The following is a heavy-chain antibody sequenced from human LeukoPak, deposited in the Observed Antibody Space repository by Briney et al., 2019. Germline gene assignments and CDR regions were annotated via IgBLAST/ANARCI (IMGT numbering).Heavy chain of an antibody. V-gene: IGHV4-38-2*01. CDR1: GYSISNGYY. CDR2: IYHSGST. CDR3: ARAGSGSRDYFDY. J-gene: IGHJ4*02. Sequence: SETLSLTCAVSGYSISNGYYWGWIRQPPGKGLEWIGSIYHSGSTYYNPSLMSRGSFSVDTSKNHFSLRLTSVTAVDTAVYYCARAGSGSRDYFDYWGQGTLFTVSS. D-gene: IGHD2-15*01.